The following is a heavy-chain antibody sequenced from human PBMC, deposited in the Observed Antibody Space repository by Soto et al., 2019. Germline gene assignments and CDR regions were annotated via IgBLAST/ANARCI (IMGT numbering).Heavy chain of an antibody. J-gene: IGHJ6*02. CDR1: GYSFTCYW. CDR2: IYPGDSDT. D-gene: IGHD4-4*01. V-gene: IGHV5-51*01. CDR3: ARRVGGNSQYYYYGMDV. Sequence: GESLKISCKGSGYSFTCYWIGWVRQMPGKGLEWMGIIYPGDSDTRYSPSFQGQVTISADKSISTAYLQWSSLKASDTAMYYCARRVGGNSQYYYYGMDVWGQGTTVTVSS.